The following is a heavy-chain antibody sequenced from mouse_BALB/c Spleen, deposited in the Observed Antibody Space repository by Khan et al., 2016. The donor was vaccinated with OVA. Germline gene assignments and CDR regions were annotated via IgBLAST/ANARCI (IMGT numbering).Heavy chain of an antibody. Sequence: DLVKPGASVKLSCKASGYTFTSYWINWIKQRPGQGLEWIGRIAPGSGSTSYNEMFKDKATLTVDTSSSTAYIQVSSLSSEDSAVYSFARWNSYGNSADAMDYWGQGTSLTVSS. CDR1: GYTFTSYW. V-gene: IGHV1S41*01. CDR3: ARWNSYGNSADAMDY. D-gene: IGHD1-1*01. J-gene: IGHJ4*01. CDR2: IAPGSGST.